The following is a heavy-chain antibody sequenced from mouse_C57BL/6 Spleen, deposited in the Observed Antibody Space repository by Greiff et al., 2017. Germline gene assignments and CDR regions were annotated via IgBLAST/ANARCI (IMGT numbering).Heavy chain of an antibody. Sequence: VQLQQSGAELVKPGASVKISCKASGYAFSSYWMNWVKQRPGKGLEWIGQIYPGDGDTNYNGKFKGKATLTADKSSSTAYMQLSSLTSEDSAVYFCARGKNIYYGSSPYAMDYWGQGTSVTV. CDR2: IYPGDGDT. J-gene: IGHJ4*01. CDR3: ARGKNIYYGSSPYAMDY. D-gene: IGHD1-1*01. V-gene: IGHV1-80*01. CDR1: GYAFSSYW.